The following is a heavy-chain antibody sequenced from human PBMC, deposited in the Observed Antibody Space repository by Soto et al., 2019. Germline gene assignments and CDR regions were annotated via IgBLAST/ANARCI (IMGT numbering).Heavy chain of an antibody. J-gene: IGHJ4*02. V-gene: IGHV4-39*01. CDR2: IYYSGST. CDR1: GGSISSSSYY. Sequence: SETLSLTCTVSGGSISSSSYYWGWIRQPPGKGLEWIGSIYYSGSTYYNPSLKSRVTISVDTSKNQFSLKLSSVTAADTAVYYCARHSLLTIVVVPAAMNYWGQGTLVTFSS. CDR3: ARHSLLTIVVVPAAMNY. D-gene: IGHD2-2*01.